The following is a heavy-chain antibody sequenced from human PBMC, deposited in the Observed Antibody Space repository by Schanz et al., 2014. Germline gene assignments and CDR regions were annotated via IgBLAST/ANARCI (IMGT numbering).Heavy chain of an antibody. CDR2: INSVGSNT. CDR1: GFTFSSHW. J-gene: IGHJ3*02. CDR3: ARKMKLGVYGGKGHDSLDI. D-gene: IGHD4-17*01. Sequence: EEQLLESGGGLVQPGGSLRLSCAASGFTFSSHWMHWVRQDPGKGLVWVARINSVGSNTDYADSVTGRFTISRDNAKNTLYLQMNTLRAEDTAVYYCARKMKLGVYGGKGHDSLDIWGQGTMVTVSS. V-gene: IGHV3-74*02.